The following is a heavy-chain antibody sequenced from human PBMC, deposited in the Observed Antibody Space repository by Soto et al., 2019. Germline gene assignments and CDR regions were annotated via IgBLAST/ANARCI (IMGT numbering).Heavy chain of an antibody. CDR3: ATIWTRRGYSYGYSHNWFDP. J-gene: IGHJ5*02. V-gene: IGHV4-34*01. D-gene: IGHD5-18*01. CDR1: GGSFSGYY. Sequence: PSETLSLTCAVYGGSFSGYYWSWIRQPPGKGLEWIGEINHSGSTNYNPSLKSRVTISVDTSKNQFSLKLSSVTAADTAVYYCATIWTRRGYSYGYSHNWFDPWGQGTLVTVSS. CDR2: INHSGST.